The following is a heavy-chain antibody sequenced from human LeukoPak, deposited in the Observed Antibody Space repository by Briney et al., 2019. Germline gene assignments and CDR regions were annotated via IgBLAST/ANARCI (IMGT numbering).Heavy chain of an antibody. J-gene: IGHJ4*02. CDR3: AKDFAARVIPYFDY. D-gene: IGHD6-25*01. V-gene: IGHV3-15*01. CDR1: GFTFSNAW. CDR2: IKSKTDGGTT. Sequence: PGGSLRLSCAASGFTFSNAWMSWVRQAPGKGLEWVGRIKSKTDGGTTDYAAPVKGRFTISRDNSKNTLHLQMNSLRAEDTAVYYCAKDFAARVIPYFDYWGQGTLVTVSS.